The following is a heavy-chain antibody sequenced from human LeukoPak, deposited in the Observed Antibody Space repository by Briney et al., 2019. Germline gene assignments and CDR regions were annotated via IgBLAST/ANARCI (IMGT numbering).Heavy chain of an antibody. D-gene: IGHD5-12*01. CDR3: ARDLSGYDSSLAY. V-gene: IGHV3-21*01. CDR1: GFTFSRYS. J-gene: IGHJ4*02. CDR2: ISSSSSYI. Sequence: GGSLRLSCAVSGFTFSRYSMNWVRQAPGKGLEWVSSISSSSSYIYYADSVKGRFTISRDNAKNSLYLQMNSLRAEDTAVYYCARDLSGYDSSLAYWGQGTLVTVSS.